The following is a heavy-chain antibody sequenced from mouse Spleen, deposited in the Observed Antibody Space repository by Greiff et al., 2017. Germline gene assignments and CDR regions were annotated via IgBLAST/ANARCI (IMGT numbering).Heavy chain of an antibody. V-gene: IGHV14-3*01. CDR1: GFNIKNTY. D-gene: IGHD1-1*01. Sequence: VQLQQSVAELVRPGASVKLSCTASGFNIKNTYMHWVKQRPEQGLEWIGRIDPANGNTIYDPKFQGKASITADTSSNTAYLQLSSLTSEDTAVYYCARSPTVRNYFDYWGQGTTLTVSS. CDR3: ARSPTVRNYFDY. CDR2: IDPANGNT. J-gene: IGHJ2*01.